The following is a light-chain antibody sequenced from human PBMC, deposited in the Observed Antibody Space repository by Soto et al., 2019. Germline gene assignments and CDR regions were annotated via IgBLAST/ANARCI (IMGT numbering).Light chain of an antibody. CDR2: DAS. CDR1: QSVSSY. V-gene: IGKV3-11*01. J-gene: IGKJ5*01. CDR3: QQRSNWPPIT. Sequence: EIVLTQSPATLSLSPGERATLSCRASQSVSSYLAWYQQKPGKAPRLLIYDASNSVTGIPARFSGSGSGTDFTITTSSSQPEDFGVYYCQQRSNWPPITFGQGTRLEIK.